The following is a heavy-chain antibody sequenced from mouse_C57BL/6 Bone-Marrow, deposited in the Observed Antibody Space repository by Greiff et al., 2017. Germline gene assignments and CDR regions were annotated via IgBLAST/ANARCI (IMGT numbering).Heavy chain of an antibody. Sequence: VQLQQPGAELVKPGASVKMSCKASGYTFTSYWITWVKQRPGQGLEWIGDIYPGSGSTNYNEKFKSKATLTVDTSSSTAYMQLSSLTSGDSAVYYCARFGDYLYYFDYWGQGTTLTVSS. CDR2: IYPGSGST. D-gene: IGHD2-13*01. CDR1: GYTFTSYW. CDR3: ARFGDYLYYFDY. J-gene: IGHJ2*01. V-gene: IGHV1-55*01.